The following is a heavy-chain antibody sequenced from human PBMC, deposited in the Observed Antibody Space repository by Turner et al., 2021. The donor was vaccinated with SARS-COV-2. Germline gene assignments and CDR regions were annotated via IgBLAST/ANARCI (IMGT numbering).Heavy chain of an antibody. CDR2: IYYSGST. D-gene: IGHD3-10*01. V-gene: IGHV4-39*01. CDR1: GVHISSSNYY. J-gene: IGHJ6*02. Sequence: LQLQESGPGLEKPSETLSLTCPVSGVHISSSNYYWGWIRQPPGKGLEWIGSIYYSGSTYYNPSLKSRVTISVDTSKNQFSLKLSSVTAADTAVYYCARLLNPGSYYYYYYGMDVWGQGTTVTVSS. CDR3: ARLLNPGSYYYYYYGMDV.